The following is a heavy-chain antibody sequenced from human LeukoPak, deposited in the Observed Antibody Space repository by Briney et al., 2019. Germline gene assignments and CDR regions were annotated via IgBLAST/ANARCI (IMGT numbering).Heavy chain of an antibody. CDR3: ARGSLYDSSGYYSDYYYYYGMDV. J-gene: IGHJ6*02. V-gene: IGHV4-34*01. Sequence: PSETLSLTCAVYGGSFSGYYWSWIRQPPGKGREWIGEINHSGSTNYNPSLKSRVTISVDTSKNQFSLKLSSVTAADTAVYYCARGSLYDSSGYYSDYYYYYGMDVWGQGTTVTVSS. CDR2: INHSGST. CDR1: GGSFSGYY. D-gene: IGHD3-22*01.